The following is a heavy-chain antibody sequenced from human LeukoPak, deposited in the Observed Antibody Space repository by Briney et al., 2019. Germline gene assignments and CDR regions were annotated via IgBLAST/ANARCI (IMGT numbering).Heavy chain of an antibody. J-gene: IGHJ5*02. CDR2: INPNSGGT. CDR1: GYTFTGHY. CDR3: ARSGPARRDWFDP. V-gene: IGHV1-2*02. D-gene: IGHD6-6*01. Sequence: ASVKVSCKASGYTFTGHYMHWVRQAPGQGLEWMGWINPNSGGTNYAQKFQGRVTMTRDTSISTAYMELSRLRSDDTAVYYCARSGPARRDWFDPWGQGTLVTVSS.